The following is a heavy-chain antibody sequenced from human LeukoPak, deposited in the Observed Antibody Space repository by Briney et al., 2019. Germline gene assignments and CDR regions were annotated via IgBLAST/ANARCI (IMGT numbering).Heavy chain of an antibody. D-gene: IGHD3-10*01. CDR2: ITSSGGST. V-gene: IGHV3-23*01. CDR1: GYTFSSYV. Sequence: GGSLRLSCAASGYTFSSYVMSWVRQAPGKGLEWVSGITSSGGSTYYADSVKGRFTISRDNSKNTLYLQMNSLRAEDTAVYYCAKVLGELDYYYYYMDVWGKGTTVTVSS. J-gene: IGHJ6*03. CDR3: AKVLGELDYYYYYMDV.